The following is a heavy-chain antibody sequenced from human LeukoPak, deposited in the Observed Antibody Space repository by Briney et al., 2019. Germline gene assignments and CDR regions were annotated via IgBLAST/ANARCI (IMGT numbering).Heavy chain of an antibody. D-gene: IGHD6-13*01. CDR2: IIPILGIA. Sequence: RASVKVSCKASGGTFSSYAISWVRQAPGQGLEWMGRIIPILGIANYAQKFQGRVTITADKSTSTAYMELSSLRSEDTAVYYCARDSPESSSWYGNWFDPWGQGTLVTVSS. V-gene: IGHV1-69*04. CDR3: ARDSPESSSWYGNWFDP. CDR1: GGTFSSYA. J-gene: IGHJ5*02.